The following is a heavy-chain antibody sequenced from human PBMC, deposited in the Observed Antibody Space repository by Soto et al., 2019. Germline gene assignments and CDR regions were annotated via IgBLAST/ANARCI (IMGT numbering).Heavy chain of an antibody. J-gene: IGHJ5*02. CDR2: IYYSGST. D-gene: IGHD4-17*01. V-gene: IGHV4-59*08. CDR1: GGSISSYY. Sequence: QVQLQESGPGLVKPSETLSLTCTVSGGSISSYYWSWIRQPPGKGLEWIGYIYYSGSTNYNPSLNSRGTISVDAATHPFSLTLLSVTAADTAVYYCARASTVATRGSRNNVFDPWGQGTLVTVSS. CDR3: ARASTVATRGSRNNVFDP.